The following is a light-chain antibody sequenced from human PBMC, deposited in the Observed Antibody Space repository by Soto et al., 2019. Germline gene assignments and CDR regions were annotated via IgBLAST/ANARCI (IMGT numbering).Light chain of an antibody. Sequence: IVLNQYPGTLTLTPGERATLSCRAIQSVSNNYLSWYQQKTGQAPRLLIYGASSRSTGIPHRFSGSGSGTDFTLTINSREPEDFAGYYCQQRYNRPPITFGQGTRLEIK. CDR2: GAS. J-gene: IGKJ5*01. V-gene: IGKV3D-20*02. CDR3: QQRYNRPPIT. CDR1: QSVSNNY.